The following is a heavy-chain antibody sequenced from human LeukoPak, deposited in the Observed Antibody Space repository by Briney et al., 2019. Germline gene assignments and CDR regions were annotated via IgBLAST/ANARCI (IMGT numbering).Heavy chain of an antibody. Sequence: GGSLRLSCAVSGFTFGDFGINWVRQPPGKGLEWVAGITWNGGSTGYADSVTGRFTISRDNAKNSLYLQMNSLRAEDTALYYCVRQNSLDYWGPGTLVTVSS. CDR1: GFTFGDFG. CDR3: VRQNSLDY. V-gene: IGHV3-20*04. CDR2: ITWNGGST. J-gene: IGHJ4*02. D-gene: IGHD2/OR15-2a*01.